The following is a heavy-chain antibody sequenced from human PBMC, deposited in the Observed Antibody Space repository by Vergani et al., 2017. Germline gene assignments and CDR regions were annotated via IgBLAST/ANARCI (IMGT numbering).Heavy chain of an antibody. CDR2: IRSKANSYAT. CDR1: GFTFSSYG. Sequence: VQLVESGGGVVQPGRSLRLSCAASGFTFSSYGMHWVRQASGKGLEWVGRIRSKANSYATAYAASVKGRFTISRDDSKNTAYLQMNSLKTEDTAVYYCTRPVHEEVGARGVDYWGQGTLVTVSS. J-gene: IGHJ4*02. V-gene: IGHV3-73*01. CDR3: TRPVHEEVGARGVDY. D-gene: IGHD1-26*01.